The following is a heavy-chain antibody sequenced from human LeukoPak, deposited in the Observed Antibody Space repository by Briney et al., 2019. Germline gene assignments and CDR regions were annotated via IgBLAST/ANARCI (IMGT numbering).Heavy chain of an antibody. D-gene: IGHD3-10*01. CDR1: GGSIDSYY. CDR3: ARESFGSGRNNWFDP. Sequence: SETLSLTCTVSGGSIDSYYWSWIRQPPGKGLEWIGFIYYSGSTKYNPSHKSRVTISMDRSTNQFSLKLTSVTAADTAVYYCARESFGSGRNNWFDPWGQGTLVTVSS. V-gene: IGHV4-59*01. CDR2: IYYSGST. J-gene: IGHJ5*02.